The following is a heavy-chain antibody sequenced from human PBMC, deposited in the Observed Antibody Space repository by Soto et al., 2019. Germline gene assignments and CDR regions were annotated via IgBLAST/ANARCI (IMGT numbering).Heavy chain of an antibody. J-gene: IGHJ5*02. CDR3: ARHSETAILFWFDP. D-gene: IGHD2-21*02. Sequence: ETLSLTCTVSGGSISSYYWSWIRQPPGKGLEWIGYIYYSGSTNYSPSLKSRVTISVDTSKNQFSLKLSSVTAADTAVYYCARHSETAILFWFDPWGQETLVTVSS. V-gene: IGHV4-59*08. CDR2: IYYSGST. CDR1: GGSISSYY.